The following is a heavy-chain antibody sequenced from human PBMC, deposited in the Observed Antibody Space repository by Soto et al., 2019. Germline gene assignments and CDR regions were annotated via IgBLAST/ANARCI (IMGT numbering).Heavy chain of an antibody. J-gene: IGHJ4*02. CDR3: ARDSNRENYLEH. CDR2: TSFNGNNK. Sequence: QVQLVDSGGGVVQPGRSLRLSCAASGLSFSNYGMHWVRQAPGKGLEWVAVTSFNGNNKWYTDSVKGRFTISRDNSKNTLYLQMDSLRDEDTAVYYCARDSNRENYLEHWGPGTLVPVSS. V-gene: IGHV3-30*03. CDR1: GLSFSNYG.